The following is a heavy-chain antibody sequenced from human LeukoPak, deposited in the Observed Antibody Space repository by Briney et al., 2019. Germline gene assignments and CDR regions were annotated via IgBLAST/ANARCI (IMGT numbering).Heavy chain of an antibody. D-gene: IGHD6-13*01. J-gene: IGHJ4*02. CDR2: IHYDGSNN. CDR1: GFTFSSYE. CDR3: AKDHGSSDWYYFDY. Sequence: GGSLRLSCAASGFTFSSYEMHWVRQAPGKVLEWVAFIHYDGSNNYYADSVKGRFTISRDNSKNTLYLQMNTLRADDTAVYYCAKDHGSSDWYYFDYWGQGTLVTVSS. V-gene: IGHV3-30*02.